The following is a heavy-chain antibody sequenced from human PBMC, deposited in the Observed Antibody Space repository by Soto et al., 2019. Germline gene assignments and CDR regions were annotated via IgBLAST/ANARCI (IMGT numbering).Heavy chain of an antibody. Sequence: QITLKESGPTLVKPTQTLTLTCTFSGFSLSTSGVGVGWIRQPPGKALEWLALIYWDDDKRYSPSLKSRLTIPKDTSKNQVVLTMTNMDPVDPATYYCAHGARFWGGSYLYHWYFDLWGRGTLVTVPS. V-gene: IGHV2-5*02. CDR2: IYWDDDK. CDR1: GFSLSTSGVG. J-gene: IGHJ2*01. CDR3: AHGARFWGGSYLYHWYFDL. D-gene: IGHD3-16*02.